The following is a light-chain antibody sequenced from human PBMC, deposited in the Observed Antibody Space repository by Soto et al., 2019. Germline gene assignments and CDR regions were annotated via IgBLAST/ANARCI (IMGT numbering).Light chain of an antibody. CDR2: GAS. J-gene: IGKJ4*01. CDR1: QSVSIL. Sequence: EIVMTHSPATLSVSPGERATLSCRASQSVSILLAWYQQKPGQAPRLLIYGASSRATGIPDRFSGSGSGTDFTLTIGRLEPEDFAVYYCQLYGSSLTFGGRTRWIS. CDR3: QLYGSSLT. V-gene: IGKV3-20*01.